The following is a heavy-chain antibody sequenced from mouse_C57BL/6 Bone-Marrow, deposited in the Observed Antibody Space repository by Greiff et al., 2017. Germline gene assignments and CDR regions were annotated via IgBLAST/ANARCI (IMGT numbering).Heavy chain of an antibody. Sequence: DVKLVESGGGLVQPKGSLKLSCAASGFSFNTYAMNWVRQAPGKGLEWVARIRSKSNNYATYYADSVKDRFTISRDDSESMLYLQMNNLKTEDTAMYYCVRELEAMDYWGQGTSVTVSS. CDR2: IRSKSNNYAT. D-gene: IGHD1-3*01. CDR1: GFSFNTYA. J-gene: IGHJ4*01. V-gene: IGHV10-1*01. CDR3: VRELEAMDY.